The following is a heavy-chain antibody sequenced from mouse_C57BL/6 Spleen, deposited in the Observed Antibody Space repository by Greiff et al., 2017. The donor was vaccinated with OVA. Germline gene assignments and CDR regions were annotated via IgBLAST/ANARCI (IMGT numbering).Heavy chain of an antibody. Sequence: VQLQESGAELVRPGASVTLSCKASGYTFTDYEMHWVKQTPVHGLEWIGAIDPETGGTAYNQKFKGKAILTADKSSSTAYMELRSLTSEVSAVYYCTRSESFYAMDYWGQGTSVTVSS. CDR1: GYTFTDYE. CDR2: IDPETGGT. D-gene: IGHD6-2*01. V-gene: IGHV1-15*01. J-gene: IGHJ4*01. CDR3: TRSESFYAMDY.